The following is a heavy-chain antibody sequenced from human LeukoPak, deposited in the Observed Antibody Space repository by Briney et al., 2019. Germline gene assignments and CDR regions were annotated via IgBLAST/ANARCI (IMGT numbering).Heavy chain of an antibody. Sequence: GGSLRLSCAASGFTVSSNYMSWVRQAPGKGLEWVSVIYSGGSTYYADSVKGRFTISRDNSKNTLYFQMNSLRAEDTAVYYCAREARDGYNYYDYWGQGTLVTVSS. J-gene: IGHJ4*02. D-gene: IGHD5-24*01. CDR3: AREARDGYNYYDY. CDR1: GFTVSSNY. CDR2: IYSGGST. V-gene: IGHV3-66*01.